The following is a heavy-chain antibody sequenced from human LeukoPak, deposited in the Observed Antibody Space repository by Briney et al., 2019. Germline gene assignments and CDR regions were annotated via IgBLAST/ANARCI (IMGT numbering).Heavy chain of an antibody. Sequence: ASVKVSCKASGYTFTSYGISWVRQAPGQGLEWMGWINPNSGGTNYAQKFQGRVTMTRDTSISTAYMELSRLRSDDTAVYYCARERPADYSNYLPNAYYYYGMDVWGQGTTVTVSS. V-gene: IGHV1-2*02. CDR3: ARERPADYSNYLPNAYYYYGMDV. D-gene: IGHD4-11*01. CDR1: GYTFTSYG. J-gene: IGHJ6*02. CDR2: INPNSGGT.